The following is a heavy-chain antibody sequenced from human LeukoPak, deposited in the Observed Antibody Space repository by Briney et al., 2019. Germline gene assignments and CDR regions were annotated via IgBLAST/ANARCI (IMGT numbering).Heavy chain of an antibody. J-gene: IGHJ4*02. CDR1: GGSISRGAHY. CDR2: IYYSGST. D-gene: IGHD3-3*01. V-gene: IGHV4-61*08. CDR3: ASRSSIWSGYQDTLYYFDS. Sequence: PSETLSLTCTVSGGSISRGAHYWYWIRQHPGEGLEWIGYIYYSGSTEYNPSLKSRVTISVDTSKNQFSLKMSSVTAADTAVYYCASRSSIWSGYQDTLYYFDSWGQGTLVTVSS.